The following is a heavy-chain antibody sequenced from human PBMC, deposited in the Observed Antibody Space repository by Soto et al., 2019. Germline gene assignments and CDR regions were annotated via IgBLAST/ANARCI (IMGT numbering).Heavy chain of an antibody. Sequence: GGSLRVSCAAAGFTFSSYAMGWVRQAPGKGLEWVSAISESGGSTYYADSVKGRFTISRDNSKNRLYLQMNSLRAEDTAVYFCVKDPRDYWGQGTLVTVSS. J-gene: IGHJ4*02. CDR2: ISESGGST. CDR3: VKDPRDY. CDR1: GFTFSSYA. V-gene: IGHV3-23*01.